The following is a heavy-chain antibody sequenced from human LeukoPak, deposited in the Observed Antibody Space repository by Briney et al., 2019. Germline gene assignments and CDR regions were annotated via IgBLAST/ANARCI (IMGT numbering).Heavy chain of an antibody. V-gene: IGHV4-4*02. CDR3: ATRWYDILTGYPMDV. CDR2: IYHSGST. J-gene: IGHJ6*04. Sequence: SGTLSLTCAVSGGSISSSNWWSWVREPPGKGLEWIGEIYHSGSTNYNPSLKSRVTISVDKSKNQFSLKLSSVTAAHTAVYYCATRWYDILTGYPMDVWGKGTTVTVSS. CDR1: GGSISSSNW. D-gene: IGHD3-9*01.